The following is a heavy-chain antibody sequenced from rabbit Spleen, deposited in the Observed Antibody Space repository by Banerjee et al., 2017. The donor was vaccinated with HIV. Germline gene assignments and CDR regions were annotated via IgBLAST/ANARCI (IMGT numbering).Heavy chain of an antibody. Sequence: QSLEESGGDLVKPEGSLTLTCTASGFSLSSSYYMCWVRQAPGKGLECIACINAITGKAVYANWAKGRFTFSKTSSTTVTLQLTSLTAADTATYFCARGLSGVGSAMARLDLWGQGTLVTVS. V-gene: IGHV1S40*01. CDR1: GFSLSSSYY. J-gene: IGHJ3*01. CDR3: ARGLSGVGSAMARLDL. CDR2: INAITGKA. D-gene: IGHD1-1*01.